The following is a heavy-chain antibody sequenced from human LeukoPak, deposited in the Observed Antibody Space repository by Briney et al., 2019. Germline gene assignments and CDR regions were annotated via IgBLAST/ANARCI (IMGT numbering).Heavy chain of an antibody. D-gene: IGHD4-11*01. Sequence: GGSLRLSCAASGFTFSSYEMNWVRQAPGKGLEWVSYISSSGSTMYYADSVKGRFTISRDNAKNSLYLQMNSLRAEDTAVYYCARDTTARDAFDIWGQGTMVTVSS. J-gene: IGHJ3*02. CDR3: ARDTTARDAFDI. CDR1: GFTFSSYE. V-gene: IGHV3-48*03. CDR2: ISSSGSTM.